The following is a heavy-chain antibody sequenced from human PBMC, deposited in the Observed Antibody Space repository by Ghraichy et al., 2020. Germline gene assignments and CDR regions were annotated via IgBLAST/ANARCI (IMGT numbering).Heavy chain of an antibody. CDR1: GFTFSTYA. CDR2: ISGSGGST. D-gene: IGHD6-13*01. V-gene: IGHV3-23*01. CDR3: ARDREGSSLRDY. J-gene: IGHJ4*02. Sequence: GGSLRLSCAASGFTFSTYAMSWVRQAPGKGLEWVSAISGSGGSTYYADSVRGRFTISRDNSKNTLYLQLRSLRADDTAVYYCARDREGSSLRDYWGQGALVTVS.